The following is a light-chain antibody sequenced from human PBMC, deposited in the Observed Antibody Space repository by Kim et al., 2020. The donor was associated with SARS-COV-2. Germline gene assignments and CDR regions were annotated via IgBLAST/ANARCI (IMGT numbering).Light chain of an antibody. CDR1: QSVSSY. J-gene: IGKJ4*01. V-gene: IGKV3-11*01. Sequence: PPGERATLSCRASQSVSSYLAWYQQKPGQAPRLLIYDASNRATGIPARFSGSGSGTDFTLTISSLEPEDFAVYYCQQRSNWPPVTFGGGTKVDIK. CDR3: QQRSNWPPVT. CDR2: DAS.